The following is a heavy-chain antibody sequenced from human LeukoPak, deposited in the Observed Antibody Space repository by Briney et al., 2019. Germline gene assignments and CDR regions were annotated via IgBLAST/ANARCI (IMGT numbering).Heavy chain of an antibody. Sequence: GGSLRLSCAASAFTFSSYWMHWVRQAPGKGLEWVSGISWNSGSIGHADSVRGRFTISRDNAKNSLYLQMNSLRPEDTALYYCVRNMRSAWAYAPFDNWGQGTLVTV. CDR1: AFTFSSYW. J-gene: IGHJ4*02. D-gene: IGHD1-26*01. V-gene: IGHV3-9*01. CDR3: VRNMRSAWAYAPFDN. CDR2: ISWNSGSI.